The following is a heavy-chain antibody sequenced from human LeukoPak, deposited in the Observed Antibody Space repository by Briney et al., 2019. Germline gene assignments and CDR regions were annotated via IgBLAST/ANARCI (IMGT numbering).Heavy chain of an antibody. CDR3: ARDLIVGATEGPWFDP. CDR1: GGTFSSYA. CDR2: IIPIFGTA. D-gene: IGHD1-26*01. J-gene: IGHJ5*02. V-gene: IGHV1-69*05. Sequence: SVKVSCKASGGTFSSYAISWVRQAPGQGLEWMGRIIPIFGTANYEQKFQGRVTITTDESTSTAYMALSSLRSEDTAVYYCARDLIVGATEGPWFDPWGQGTLVTVSS.